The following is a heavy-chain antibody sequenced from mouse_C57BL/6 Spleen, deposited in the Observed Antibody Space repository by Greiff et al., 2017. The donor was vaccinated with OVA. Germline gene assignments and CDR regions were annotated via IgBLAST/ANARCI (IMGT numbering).Heavy chain of an antibody. V-gene: IGHV1-64*01. CDR1: GYTFTSYW. J-gene: IGHJ3*01. D-gene: IGHD3-2*02. CDR2: IHPNSGST. Sequence: VQLKQPGAELVKPGASVKLSCKASGYTFTSYWMHWVKQRPGQGLEWIGMIHPNSGSTNYNEKFKSKATLTVDKSSSTAYMQLSSLTSEDSAVYYCAREAAQGFAYWGQGTLVTVSA. CDR3: AREAAQGFAY.